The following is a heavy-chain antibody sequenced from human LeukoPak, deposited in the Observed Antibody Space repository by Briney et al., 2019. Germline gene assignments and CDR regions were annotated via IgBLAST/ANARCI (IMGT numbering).Heavy chain of an antibody. CDR1: GFTFSSYA. J-gene: IGHJ6*03. CDR2: ISGSGGST. D-gene: IGHD6-19*01. CDR3: ARDLPGIAVAGSFYCYYYMDV. Sequence: GGSLRLSCAASGFTFSSYAMSWVRQAPGKGLVWVSAISGSGGSTYYADSVKGRFTISRDNSKNTLYLQMNSLRAEDTAVYYCARDLPGIAVAGSFYCYYYMDVWGKGTTVTVSS. V-gene: IGHV3-23*01.